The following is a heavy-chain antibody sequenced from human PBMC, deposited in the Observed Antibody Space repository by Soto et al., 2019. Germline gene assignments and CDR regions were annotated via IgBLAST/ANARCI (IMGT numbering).Heavy chain of an antibody. D-gene: IGHD3-10*01. CDR2: FYTSGST. V-gene: IGHV4-4*07. CDR3: ARGAYGSESSPNWFDP. Sequence: PSETLSLTCTVSGASISSYYWSWIRQPAGKGLEWIGRFYTSGSTNYNPSLKSRVTMSIDTSKNQFSLKLNSVTAADTAVYYCARGAYGSESSPNWFDPWGQGILVTSPQ. CDR1: GASISSYY. J-gene: IGHJ5*02.